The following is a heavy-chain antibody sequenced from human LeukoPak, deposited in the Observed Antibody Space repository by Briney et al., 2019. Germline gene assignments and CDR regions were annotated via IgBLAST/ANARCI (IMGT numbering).Heavy chain of an antibody. J-gene: IGHJ4*02. CDR1: GLSFSSYS. CDR3: AGRGCTNGLCHFDY. D-gene: IGHD2-8*01. V-gene: IGHV3-21*01. CDR2: ISSTGDYI. Sequence: GGSLRLSCAASGLSFSSYSMNWVRQAPGKGLEWVSSISSTGDYIHYSDSVKGRFTISRDNTKNSLYLQMNSLRAEDTALYYCAGRGCTNGLCHFDYWGQGTLVTVSS.